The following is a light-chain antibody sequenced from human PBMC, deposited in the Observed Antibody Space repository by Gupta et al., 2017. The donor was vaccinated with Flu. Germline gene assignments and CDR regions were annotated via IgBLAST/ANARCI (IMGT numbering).Light chain of an antibody. J-gene: IGLJ2*01. CDR2: EDR. Sequence: SYVLTQPPSVSVAPGQTASITCGGDNGGTDSVNWYQQKPGQAPVLVVYEDRDRPSGIPERFSGSKSATTATLTIXRXDVGDEXDYYWQVWDSSRDRVVFGGGTKLTVL. CDR3: QVWDSSRDRVV. V-gene: IGLV3-21*02. CDR1: NGGTDS.